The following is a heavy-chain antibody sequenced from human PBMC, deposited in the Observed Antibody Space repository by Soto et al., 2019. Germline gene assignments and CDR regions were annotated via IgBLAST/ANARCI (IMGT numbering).Heavy chain of an antibody. D-gene: IGHD2-15*01. Sequence: EVQLLESGGGLVQRGGSLRLSCAASGFIFSSYAMTWVRQAPGKGLEWVSAISGGGGYTYYADSVKGRLTISRDNSKNTLYLQMNSLRAEDTALYYCAKGTYSDAFDIWGQGTMVTVSS. CDR2: ISGGGGYT. CDR3: AKGTYSDAFDI. J-gene: IGHJ3*02. V-gene: IGHV3-23*01. CDR1: GFIFSSYA.